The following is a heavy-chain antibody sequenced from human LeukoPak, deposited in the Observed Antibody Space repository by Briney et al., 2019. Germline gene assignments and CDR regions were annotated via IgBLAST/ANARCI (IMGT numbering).Heavy chain of an antibody. CDR1: GFTISRYY. CDR2: IYSGGNT. Sequence: GGSLRLSCAASGFTISRYYMSWVRQAPGRGLEWVSFIYSGGNTYYTDSVKGRFTISRDKSKNTLYLQMNSLRAEDTAVYYCASGTTGALDIWGQGTMVTVSS. V-gene: IGHV3-53*01. CDR3: ASGTTGALDI. D-gene: IGHD1-1*01. J-gene: IGHJ3*02.